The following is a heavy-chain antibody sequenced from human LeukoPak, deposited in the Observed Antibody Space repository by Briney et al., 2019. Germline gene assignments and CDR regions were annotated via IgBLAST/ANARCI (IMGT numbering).Heavy chain of an antibody. V-gene: IGHV4-61*02. Sequence: SETLCLTCTVPGGSLSSGSNYWGSVRQPAGKGLEWLGRIYTSGSTNYNPSLKSRVTISVDTSKNQFSLKLSSVTAADTAVYYCARGKDIVVVPAAPIFDYWGQGTLVTVSS. J-gene: IGHJ4*02. CDR3: ARGKDIVVVPAAPIFDY. CDR2: IYTSGST. CDR1: GGSLSSGSNY. D-gene: IGHD2-2*01.